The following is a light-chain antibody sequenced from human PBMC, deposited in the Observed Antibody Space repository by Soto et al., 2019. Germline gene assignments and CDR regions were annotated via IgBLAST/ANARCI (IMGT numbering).Light chain of an antibody. Sequence: AIRMTQSPSSFSASTGDRVTITCRASQGIRTYLAWYQQKPGKAPKLLIYAASTLQTGVPSRFSGSGSGTDFTLTISSLQPEDFTTYYCQQTYSTPRGAFGQGTKVEIK. CDR2: AAS. CDR1: QGIRTY. V-gene: IGKV1-8*01. CDR3: QQTYSTPRGA. J-gene: IGKJ1*01.